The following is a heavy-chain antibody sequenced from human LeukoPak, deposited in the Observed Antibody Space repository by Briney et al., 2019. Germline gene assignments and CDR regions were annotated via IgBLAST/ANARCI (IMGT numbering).Heavy chain of an antibody. CDR3: ARVLIPDTYYYDSSGYNVFDY. CDR2: IYHSGST. Sequence: ASETLSLTCAVSGYFISSGYYWGWIRPPPGKGLEWIGIIYHSGSTYYNPSLKSRVTISVDTSKNQFSLKLSSVTAADTAVYYCARVLIPDTYYYDSSGYNVFDYWGQGTLVTVSS. J-gene: IGHJ4*02. V-gene: IGHV4-38-2*01. D-gene: IGHD3-22*01. CDR1: GYFISSGYY.